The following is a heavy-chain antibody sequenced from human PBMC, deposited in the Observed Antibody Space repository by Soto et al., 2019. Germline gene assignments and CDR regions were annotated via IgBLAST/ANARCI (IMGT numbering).Heavy chain of an antibody. CDR1: GSPTNTYY. CDR2: VYYGGST. D-gene: IGHD1-26*01. CDR3: ARVLSGSYYTLDN. V-gene: IGHV4-59*01. J-gene: IGHJ4*02. Sequence: PSETLSLTCSVSGSPTNTYYWSWIRQPPGKGLEWIGFVYYGGSTNYNRSLKSRVTISIDTSKNQFSLRLTSVNAADTAVYYCARVLSGSYYTLDNWGQGTLVTVSS.